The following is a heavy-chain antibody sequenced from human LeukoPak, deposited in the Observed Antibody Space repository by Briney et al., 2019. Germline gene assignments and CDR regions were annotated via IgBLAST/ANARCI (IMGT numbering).Heavy chain of an antibody. Sequence: PGGSLRLSCAASGFTFSSYWMSWVRQAPGKGLEWVANIKQDGSEKYYVDSVKGRFTISRDNAKNSLYLQMNSLRAEDTAVYYCAREDYYGSGSYRFFDYWGQGTLVTVSS. V-gene: IGHV3-7*01. CDR1: GFTFSSYW. CDR2: IKQDGSEK. J-gene: IGHJ4*02. CDR3: AREDYYGSGSYRFFDY. D-gene: IGHD3-10*01.